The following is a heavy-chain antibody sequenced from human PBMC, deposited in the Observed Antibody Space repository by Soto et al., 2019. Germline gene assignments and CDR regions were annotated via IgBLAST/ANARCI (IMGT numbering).Heavy chain of an antibody. CDR2: IYPGDSDT. J-gene: IGHJ3*02. V-gene: IGHV5-51*01. CDR1: GYSFTSYW. CDR3: ATRTLGYCSGGSCYSPFDI. D-gene: IGHD2-15*01. Sequence: GESLKISCKGSGYSFTSYWSGWVRQMPGKGLEWMGIIYPGDSDTRYSPSFQGQVTISADKSISTAYLQWSSLKASDTAMYYCATRTLGYCSGGSCYSPFDIWGQGTMVTVSS.